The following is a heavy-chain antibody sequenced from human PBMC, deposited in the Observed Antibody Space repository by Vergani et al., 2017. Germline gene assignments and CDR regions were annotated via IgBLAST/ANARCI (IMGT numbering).Heavy chain of an antibody. Sequence: EVQLLESGGSLKQPGGSVRLSCAASGFTFSTYAMHWVRQAPGKGLEWVSALTGGGGSTYYADSFKGRFIISRDNSRDTLYLQMNSLRPEDTATYYCVKDGGSYENFFDAWCHESMVVVSS. CDR3: VKDGGSYENFFDA. CDR2: LTGGGGST. V-gene: IGHV3-23*01. D-gene: IGHD1-26*01. CDR1: GFTFSTYA. J-gene: IGHJ4*03.